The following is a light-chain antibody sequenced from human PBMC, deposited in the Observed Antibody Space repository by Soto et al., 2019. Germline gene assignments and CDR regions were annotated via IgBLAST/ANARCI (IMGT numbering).Light chain of an antibody. CDR1: QSITDW. V-gene: IGKV1-5*03. CDR2: KAS. J-gene: IGKJ1*01. Sequence: DIQMTQSPXTLSASVGDRVTITCRASQSITDWLAWYQQKPGKAPKFLIYKASNLEGGVPSRFSGSGSGTEFTLTISSVQPDDFATYYCQYWDDYSWTFGQGTKVEIK. CDR3: QYWDDYSWT.